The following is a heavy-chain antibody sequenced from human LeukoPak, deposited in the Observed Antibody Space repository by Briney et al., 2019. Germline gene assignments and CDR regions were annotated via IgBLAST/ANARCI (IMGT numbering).Heavy chain of an antibody. CDR3: ARERGNYGDY. CDR1: GFTFSSYS. J-gene: IGHJ4*02. Sequence: GGSLRLSXAASGFTFSSYSMNWVRRAPGKGLEWVSSISSSSSYIYYADSVKGRFTISRDNAKNSLYLQMNSLRAEDTAVYYCARERGNYGDYWGQGTLVTVSS. CDR2: ISSSSSYI. D-gene: IGHD3-10*01. V-gene: IGHV3-21*01.